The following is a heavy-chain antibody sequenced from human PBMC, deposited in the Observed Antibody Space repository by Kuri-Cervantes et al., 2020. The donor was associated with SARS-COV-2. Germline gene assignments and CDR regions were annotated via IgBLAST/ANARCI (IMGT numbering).Heavy chain of an antibody. V-gene: IGHV4-59*01. CDR2: LYNSGNT. D-gene: IGHD4-17*01. CDR3: ARDHGDYYFDY. CDR1: GASINRYY. J-gene: IGHJ4*02. Sequence: SETLSLTCTVSGASINRYYWSWLRQPPGKPLEWIGYLYNSGNTNYNPSFKSRVTISKDASNNRFSLRLSSVTAADTAVYYCARDHGDYYFDYWGQGTLVTVSS.